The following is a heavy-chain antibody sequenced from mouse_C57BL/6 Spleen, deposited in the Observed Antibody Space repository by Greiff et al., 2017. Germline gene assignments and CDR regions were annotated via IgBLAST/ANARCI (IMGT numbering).Heavy chain of an antibody. CDR1: GYTFTSYW. CDR3: ARYYGSSYDY. CDR2: IDPSDSYT. Sequence: QVQLQQPGAELVMPGASVKLSCKASGYTFTSYWMHWVKQRPGQGLEWIGEIDPSDSYTNYNQKFKSKSTLTVDKSSSTAYMQLSSLTSEDSAVYYCARYYGSSYDYWGQGTLVTVSA. D-gene: IGHD1-1*01. J-gene: IGHJ3*01. V-gene: IGHV1-69*01.